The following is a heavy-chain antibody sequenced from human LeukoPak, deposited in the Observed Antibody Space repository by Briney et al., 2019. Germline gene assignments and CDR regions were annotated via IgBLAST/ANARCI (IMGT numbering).Heavy chain of an antibody. D-gene: IGHD6-19*01. CDR2: IIPIFGTA. Sequence: SVKVSCKASGGTFSSYAISWVRQAPGQGLEWMGRIIPIFGTANYAQKFQGRVTITTDESTSTAYMELNSLRSEDTAVYYCARVISGWYFFDYWGQGTLVTVSS. V-gene: IGHV1-69*05. J-gene: IGHJ4*02. CDR3: ARVISGWYFFDY. CDR1: GGTFSSYA.